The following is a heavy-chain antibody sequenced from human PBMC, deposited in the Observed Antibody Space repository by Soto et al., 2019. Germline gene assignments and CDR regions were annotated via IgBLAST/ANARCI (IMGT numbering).Heavy chain of an antibody. CDR2: ISGSGGST. D-gene: IGHD3-22*01. CDR3: AKIPSVVDGGPGWFDP. J-gene: IGHJ5*02. Sequence: LRLSCAASGFMFSSYAMGWVRQAPGKGLEWVADISGSGGSTFYADSAKGRFTFSRDNSKNTLYPQMNSLRAEDTAVYYCAKIPSVVDGGPGWFDPWGQGTLVTVSS. V-gene: IGHV3-23*01. CDR1: GFMFSSYA.